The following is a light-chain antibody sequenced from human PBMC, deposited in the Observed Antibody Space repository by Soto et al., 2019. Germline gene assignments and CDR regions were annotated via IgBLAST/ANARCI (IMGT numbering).Light chain of an antibody. V-gene: IGLV2-14*01. CDR2: DVS. CDR3: SSYTSTNSWV. CDR1: SSDDGGYNY. Sequence: QSALTQSASVSGSPGQSITISCTGTSSDDGGYNYVSWYQQHPGKAPKLIIYDVSNRPSGVSTRFSGSKSGNTASLTISGLQAEDEADYSCSSYTSTNSWVFGGGTKLTDL. J-gene: IGLJ3*02.